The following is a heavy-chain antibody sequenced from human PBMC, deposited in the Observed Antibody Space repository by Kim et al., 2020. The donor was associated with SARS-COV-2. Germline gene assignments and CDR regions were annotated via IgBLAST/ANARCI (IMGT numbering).Heavy chain of an antibody. CDR1: GGSFSGYY. CDR3: ARKRAGRSAGFDY. D-gene: IGHD1-26*01. CDR2: INHSGST. V-gene: IGHV4-34*01. Sequence: SETLSLTCAVYGGSFSGYYWSWIRQPPGKGLEWIGEINHSGSTNYNPSLKSRVTISVDTSKNQFSLKLSSVTAADTAVYYCARKRAGRSAGFDYWGQGTLGTVSS. J-gene: IGHJ4*02.